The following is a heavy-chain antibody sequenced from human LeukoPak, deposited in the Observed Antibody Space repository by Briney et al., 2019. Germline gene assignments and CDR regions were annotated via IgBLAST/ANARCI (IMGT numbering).Heavy chain of an antibody. CDR2: IYTSGST. J-gene: IGHJ5*02. CDR3: ARGSPLRP. Sequence: PSETLSLTCTVSGGSISSGSYYWSWIRQPAGKGLEWIGRIYTSGSTNYNPSLESRVTISVDTSKNQFSLKLSSVTAADTAVYYCARGSPLRPWGQGTLVTVSS. CDR1: GGSISSGSYY. V-gene: IGHV4-61*02.